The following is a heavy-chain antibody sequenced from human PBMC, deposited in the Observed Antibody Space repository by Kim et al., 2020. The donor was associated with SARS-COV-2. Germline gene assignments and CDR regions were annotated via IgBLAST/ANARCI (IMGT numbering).Heavy chain of an antibody. V-gene: IGHV5-51*01. D-gene: IGHD6-13*01. CDR2: IYPGDSDT. CDR3: ARRRRGDYSSSWPFDY. CDR1: GYSFTSYW. Sequence: GESLKISCKGSGYSFTSYWIGWVRQMPGKGLEWMGIIYPGDSDTRYSPSFQGQVTISADKSISTAYLQWSSLKASDTAMYYCARRRRGDYSSSWPFDYWGQGTLVTVSS. J-gene: IGHJ4*02.